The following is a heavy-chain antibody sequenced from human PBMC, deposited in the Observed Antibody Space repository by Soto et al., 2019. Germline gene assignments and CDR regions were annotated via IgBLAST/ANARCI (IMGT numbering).Heavy chain of an antibody. D-gene: IGHD3-10*01. CDR1: GFSLSTSGVG. CDR2: IYWDDEK. Sequence: HITLKESGPTLAKPTQTLTLPCSFPGFSLSTSGVGVGWIRQPPGKATDWLALIYWDDEKRYSPSLRSRLTTTRDPAKNQLVPRMTNMDPVDTATYYCAHRVMVRGAFDPWGQGTLVSVCS. CDR3: AHRVMVRGAFDP. V-gene: IGHV2-5*02. J-gene: IGHJ5*02.